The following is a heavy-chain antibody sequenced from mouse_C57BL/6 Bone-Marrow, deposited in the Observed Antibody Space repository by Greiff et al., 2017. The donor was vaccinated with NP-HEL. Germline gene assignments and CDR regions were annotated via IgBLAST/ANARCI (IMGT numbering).Heavy chain of an antibody. CDR3: AREDYDGYYDWYCDV. D-gene: IGHD2-3*01. CDR1: GYTFTSYW. V-gene: IGHV1-69*01. CDR2: IDPSDSYT. J-gene: IGHJ1*03. Sequence: QVQLKQPGAELVMPGASVKLSCKASGYTFTSYWMHWVKQRPGQGLEWIGEIDPSDSYTNYNQKFKGKSTLTVDKSSSTAYIQLSSLTSDDSAVYCCAREDYDGYYDWYCDVWGTGTTVTVSA.